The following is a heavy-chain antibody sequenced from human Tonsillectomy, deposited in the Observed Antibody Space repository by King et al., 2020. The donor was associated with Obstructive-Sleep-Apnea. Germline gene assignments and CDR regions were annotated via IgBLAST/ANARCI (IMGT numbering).Heavy chain of an antibody. D-gene: IGHD5-24*01. CDR3: ARNEKRWLQLPHYYSGMDV. V-gene: IGHV4-59*01. CDR2: IYYSGST. Sequence: QLQESGPGLVKPSETLSLTCTVSGGSINNYYWNWIRQPPGKGLEWIGYIYYSGSTNYNPSLKSRVTISEDTSKNQFSLKLSSVTAADTAVYYCARNEKRWLQLPHYYSGMDVWGQGTTVTVSS. CDR1: GGSINNYY. J-gene: IGHJ6*02.